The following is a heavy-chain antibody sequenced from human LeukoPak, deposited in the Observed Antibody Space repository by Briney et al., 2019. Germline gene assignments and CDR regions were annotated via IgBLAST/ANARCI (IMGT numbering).Heavy chain of an antibody. CDR2: ISGSGVST. CDR3: AKDERNWNYNLASQTYD. V-gene: IGHV3-23*01. J-gene: IGHJ4*02. Sequence: QPGGSLRLSCAASGFTFSSYAMSWVRQAPGKGLEWVSAISGSGVSTYYADSVKGRFTISRDNSKNTLYLQMNSLRAEDTAVYYCAKDERNWNYNLASQTYDWGQGTLVTVSS. CDR1: GFTFSSYA. D-gene: IGHD1-7*01.